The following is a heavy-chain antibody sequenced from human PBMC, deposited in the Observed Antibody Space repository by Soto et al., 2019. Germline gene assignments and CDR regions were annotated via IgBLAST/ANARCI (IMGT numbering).Heavy chain of an antibody. Sequence: PGGSLRLSCAASGFTVSNTGMHWVRQAPGKGLEWVAVLWYDGTTTFYADSVRGRFTVSRDLYVNTFYLQMNTLRAEDTAVYYCARDHCFPYGSIPYLDAWGQGTLVTVS. V-gene: IGHV3-33*01. CDR2: LWYDGTTT. CDR1: GFTVSNTG. J-gene: IGHJ4*02. CDR3: ARDHCFPYGSIPYLDA. D-gene: IGHD2-2*01.